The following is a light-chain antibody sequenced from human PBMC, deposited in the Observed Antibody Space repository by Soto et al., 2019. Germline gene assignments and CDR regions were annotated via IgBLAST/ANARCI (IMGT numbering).Light chain of an antibody. CDR3: QQSYSTPPT. J-gene: IGKJ5*01. CDR2: AAS. CDR1: QSISTY. Sequence: DIPMTQSPSSLSASVRDRVTISCRASQSISTYLNCYQQKPGKAPKLLIYAASSLQSGVPSRFSGSVSGTDFTLTISSLQPEDFATYYCQQSYSTPPTFGQGTRLEIK. V-gene: IGKV1-39*01.